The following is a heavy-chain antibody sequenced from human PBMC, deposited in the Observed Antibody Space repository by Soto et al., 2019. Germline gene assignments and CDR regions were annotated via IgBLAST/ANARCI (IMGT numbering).Heavy chain of an antibody. CDR1: GFSFSSHW. J-gene: IGHJ4*02. V-gene: IGHV3-74*01. CDR2: INTDGSST. CDR3: VGGNLFWSFDY. Sequence: EVQLVESGGGLVQPGGSLRLSCAASGFSFSSHWMHWVRQAPWKGLEWVSRINTDGSSTSYADSVKGRFTISRDNAKNSLYLQMNSLRAEDTAVFYCVGGNLFWSFDYWGQGTLVTASS. D-gene: IGHD3-3*01.